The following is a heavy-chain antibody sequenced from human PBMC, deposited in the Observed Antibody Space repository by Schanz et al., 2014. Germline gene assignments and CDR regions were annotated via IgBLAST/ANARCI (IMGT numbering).Heavy chain of an antibody. CDR3: ARDALLGRNIDY. J-gene: IGHJ4*02. CDR1: GYTFTNFA. V-gene: IGHV7-4-1*02. Sequence: QGLLVQSGGEVKKPGASVKVSCRASGYTFTNFAMNWVRQAPGQGLEWMGRINTETGNPTYGQGFTGRVVLSLDTSVSTAYLQISSLRSEDTGVYYCARDALLGRNIDYWGQGTLVTVSS. D-gene: IGHD7-27*01. CDR2: INTETGNP.